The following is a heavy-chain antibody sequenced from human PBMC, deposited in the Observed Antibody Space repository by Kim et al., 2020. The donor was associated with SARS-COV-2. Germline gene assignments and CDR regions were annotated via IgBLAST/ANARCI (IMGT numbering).Heavy chain of an antibody. J-gene: IGHJ4*01. V-gene: IGHV3-7*03. D-gene: IGHD3-10*01. Sequence: GGSLRLSCAGSGITLTNYWMNWVRQTPGKGLVWVANINKDGSAIHYVDSVRGRFTIFRDDAKNSVYLQMDSLRVEDTAVYYCARAIFLSGRYWGHG. CDR3: ARAIFLSGRY. CDR2: INKDGSAI. CDR1: GITLTNYW.